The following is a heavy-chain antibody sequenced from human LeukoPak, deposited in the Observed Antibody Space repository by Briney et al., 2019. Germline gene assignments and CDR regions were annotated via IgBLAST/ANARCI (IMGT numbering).Heavy chain of an antibody. J-gene: IGHJ4*02. CDR2: MNPNSGNT. D-gene: IGHD2-2*01. Sequence: ASVKVSCKSSGYTFTSYDINWVRQATGQGLAWMGWMNPNSGNTGYAQKFQGRVTMTRNTSISTAYMELSSLRSEDTAVYYCARAPTGYCSSTSCYWFWTQEYYFDYWGQGTLVTVSS. CDR3: ARAPTGYCSSTSCYWFWTQEYYFDY. CDR1: GYTFTSYD. V-gene: IGHV1-8*01.